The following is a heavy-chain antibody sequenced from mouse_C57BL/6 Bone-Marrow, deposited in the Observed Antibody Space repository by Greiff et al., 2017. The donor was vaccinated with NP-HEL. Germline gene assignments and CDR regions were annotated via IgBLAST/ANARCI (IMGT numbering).Heavy chain of an antibody. CDR3: TREGDYGSSYSFYYFDY. CDR2: IDPETGGT. CDR1: GYTFTDYE. V-gene: IGHV1-15*01. Sequence: QVQLQQSGAELVRPGASVTLSCKASGYTFTDYEMHWVKQTPVHGLEWIGAIDPETGGTAYNQKFKGKAILTADKSSSTAYMELRSLTSEDSAVYYCTREGDYGSSYSFYYFDYWGQGTTLTVSS. J-gene: IGHJ2*01. D-gene: IGHD1-1*01.